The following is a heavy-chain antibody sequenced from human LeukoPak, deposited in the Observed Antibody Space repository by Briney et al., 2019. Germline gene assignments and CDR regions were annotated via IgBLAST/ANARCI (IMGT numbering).Heavy chain of an antibody. J-gene: IGHJ4*02. D-gene: IGHD3-3*01. Sequence: GGSLRLSCAASGFTFSSYWMSWVRQAPGEGLEWVANIKQDGSEKYYVDSMKGRFTISRDNAKNSLYLQMNSLRAEDTAVYYCARDHDFWSGYPLDYWGQGTLVTVSS. V-gene: IGHV3-7*01. CDR1: GFTFSSYW. CDR3: ARDHDFWSGYPLDY. CDR2: IKQDGSEK.